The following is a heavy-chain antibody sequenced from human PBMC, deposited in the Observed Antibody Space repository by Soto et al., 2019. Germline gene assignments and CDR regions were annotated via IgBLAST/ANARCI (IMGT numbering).Heavy chain of an antibody. D-gene: IGHD1-26*01. CDR2: IIPIFGAP. Sequence: SVKVSCKASGGTFSSYAISWVRQAPGQGLEWMGGIIPIFGAPNYAQNFLDRVTITADQITSTVYLELSSLRSDDTAVYYCARGITSGSSPPFDLGGKEPLFPVPS. CDR3: ARGITSGSSPPFDL. J-gene: IGHJ4*02. CDR1: GGTFSSYA. V-gene: IGHV1-69*13.